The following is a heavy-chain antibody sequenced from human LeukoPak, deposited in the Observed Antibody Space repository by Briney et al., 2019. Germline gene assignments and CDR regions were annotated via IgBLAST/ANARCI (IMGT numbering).Heavy chain of an antibody. CDR3: AKDYYGSGSHRVGMDV. D-gene: IGHD3-10*01. Sequence: GGSLRLSCVASGFTFSSYWMSWVRQAPGKGLEWVASIRPDGSEDHSMDSVKGRFTISRDNADNSLYLQMNSLRAEDTAVYYCAKDYYGSGSHRVGMDVWGKGTTVTVSS. J-gene: IGHJ6*04. CDR1: GFTFSSYW. CDR2: IRPDGSED. V-gene: IGHV3-7*01.